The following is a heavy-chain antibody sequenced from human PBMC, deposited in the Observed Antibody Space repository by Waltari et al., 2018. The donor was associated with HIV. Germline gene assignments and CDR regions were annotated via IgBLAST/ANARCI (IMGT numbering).Heavy chain of an antibody. D-gene: IGHD3-22*01. J-gene: IGHJ4*02. V-gene: IGHV3-64D*06. Sequence: EVQLVESGGGLVQPGGSLRLSCSASGFTFSSYAMHWVRQAPGKGLEYVSAISSNGGSTYDADSVKGRFTISRDNSKNTLYLQMSSLRAEDTAVYYCVPAIDYYDSSGADYWGQGTLVTVSS. CDR2: ISSNGGST. CDR1: GFTFSSYA. CDR3: VPAIDYYDSSGADY.